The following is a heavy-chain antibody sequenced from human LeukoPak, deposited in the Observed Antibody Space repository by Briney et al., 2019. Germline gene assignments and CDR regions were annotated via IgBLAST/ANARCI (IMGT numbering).Heavy chain of an antibody. V-gene: IGHV3-23*01. CDR2: VSGGGDST. Sequence: GGSLRLSCAASGFTFNHYAMSWVRQAPGKGLEWVSAVSGGGDSTYYADSVKGRFTISRDNSKNTLYLQMSSLRAEDTAVYYCAKRGAVTSYYFDYWGQGTLVTVSS. J-gene: IGHJ4*02. D-gene: IGHD4-17*01. CDR3: AKRGAVTSYYFDY. CDR1: GFTFNHYA.